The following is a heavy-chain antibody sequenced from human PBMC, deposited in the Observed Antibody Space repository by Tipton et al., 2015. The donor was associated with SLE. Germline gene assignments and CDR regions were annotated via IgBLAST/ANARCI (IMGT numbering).Heavy chain of an antibody. D-gene: IGHD1-14*01. CDR3: ANITIAAPGWFDP. CDR1: GGSFSGSY. CDR2: INDSGNA. J-gene: IGHJ5*02. Sequence: LRLSCAIYGGSFSGSYWNWIRQPPGKGLEWIGEINDSGNAYYNPSLKSRATISGDTSKNQFYLKLTSVTAADTAIYYCANITIAAPGWFDPWGQGTLVTVSS. V-gene: IGHV4-34*01.